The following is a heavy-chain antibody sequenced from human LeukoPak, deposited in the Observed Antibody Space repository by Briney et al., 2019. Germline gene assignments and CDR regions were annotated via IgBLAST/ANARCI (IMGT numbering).Heavy chain of an antibody. CDR3: AKGSYSSGWSYFDY. CDR2: LSGSGITT. V-gene: IGHV3-23*01. Sequence: GGSLRLSCAASGFTFSNSAMSWVRQAPGKGLEWVSTLSGSGITTYYADSVKGRFTISRDNSKNTLYLQMNSLRAEDTAVYYCAKGSYSSGWSYFDYWGHGTLVTVSS. D-gene: IGHD6-19*01. CDR1: GFTFSNSA. J-gene: IGHJ4*01.